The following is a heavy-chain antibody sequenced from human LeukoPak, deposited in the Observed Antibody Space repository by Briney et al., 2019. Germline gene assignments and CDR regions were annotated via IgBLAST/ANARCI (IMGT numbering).Heavy chain of an antibody. Sequence: PGGSLRLSCEGSGYSFTNFWISWVRQMPGKGLEWMGRIDPRDSYTNFSPSFHGHVTISVDKSINTAYLQWSSLKASDSALYYCARHYYGSGSPFDYWGQGTLVTVSS. D-gene: IGHD3-10*01. CDR3: ARHYYGSGSPFDY. CDR2: IDPRDSYT. CDR1: GYSFTNFW. J-gene: IGHJ4*02. V-gene: IGHV5-10-1*01.